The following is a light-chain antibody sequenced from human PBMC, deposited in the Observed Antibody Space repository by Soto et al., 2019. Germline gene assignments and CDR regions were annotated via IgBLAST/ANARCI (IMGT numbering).Light chain of an antibody. V-gene: IGKV1-16*01. CDR1: QNINNY. CDR2: DAS. Sequence: DIQTTHPPSSLSASVGDRGTITCQASQNINNYLNWYQQKPGKAPKLLVYDASTLQSGVASRFSGSGSGTEFTLIISGLQPDDSATYYCQQYTNTNNPWMFGQGTKVDIK. CDR3: QQYTNTNNPWM. J-gene: IGKJ1*01.